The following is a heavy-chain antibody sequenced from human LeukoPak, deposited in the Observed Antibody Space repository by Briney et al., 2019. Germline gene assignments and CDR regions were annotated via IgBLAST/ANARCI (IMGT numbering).Heavy chain of an antibody. CDR1: GFTFSSYW. J-gene: IGHJ6*02. D-gene: IGHD3-3*01. V-gene: IGHV3-7*01. CDR3: ARDFGTIFGVVTGYYYYGMDV. CDR2: IKQDGSEK. Sequence: TGGSLRLSCAASGFTFSSYWMNWVRQAPGKGLEWVANIKQDGSEKFYVDSVKGRFTISRDNAKNSLYLQMNSLRDEDTAVYYCARDFGTIFGVVTGYYYYGMDVWGQGTTVTVSS.